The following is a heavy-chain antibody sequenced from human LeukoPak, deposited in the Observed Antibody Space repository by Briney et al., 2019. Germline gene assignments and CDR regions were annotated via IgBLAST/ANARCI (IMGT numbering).Heavy chain of an antibody. CDR3: AKDLTRSSGGFDY. Sequence: GGSLRLSCSASGFTFSSYAMHWVRQAPGKGLEDVSTISNNGGSTYYADSVKGRFTISRDNSKNTVYLQMNSLRAEDTAVYYCAKDLTRSSGGFDYWGQGTLVTVSS. V-gene: IGHV3-64*04. CDR1: GFTFSSYA. D-gene: IGHD6-6*01. CDR2: ISNNGGST. J-gene: IGHJ4*02.